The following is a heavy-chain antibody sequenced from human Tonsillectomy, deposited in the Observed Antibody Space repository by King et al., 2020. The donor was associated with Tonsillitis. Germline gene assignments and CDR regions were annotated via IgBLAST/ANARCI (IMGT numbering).Heavy chain of an antibody. CDR3: AKELGSSSSGFFGDYYYGMDV. V-gene: IGHV3-30*18. D-gene: IGHD6-6*01. J-gene: IGHJ6*02. Sequence: QLVQSGGGVVQPGRSLRLSCAASGFTFSSYGMHWVRQAPGKGLEWVAVISYDGSNKYYADSVKGRFTISRDNSKNTLYLQMNRLRAEDTAVYYCAKELGSSSSGFFGDYYYGMDVWGQGTTVTVSS. CDR1: GFTFSSYG. CDR2: ISYDGSNK.